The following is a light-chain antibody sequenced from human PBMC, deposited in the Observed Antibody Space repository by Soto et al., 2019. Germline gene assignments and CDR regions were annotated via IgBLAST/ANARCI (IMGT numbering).Light chain of an antibody. CDR3: QQYNNWS. V-gene: IGKV3-15*01. CDR1: QSVGSN. J-gene: IGKJ5*01. CDR2: AAS. Sequence: EIVMTQSPDTLSLSPGQRATLSYRASQSVGSNLAWYQQKPGQAPRLLIYAASTRATGIPARFSGSGSGTEFTLTISSLQSEDFAVYYCQQYNNWSFGQGTRLEIK.